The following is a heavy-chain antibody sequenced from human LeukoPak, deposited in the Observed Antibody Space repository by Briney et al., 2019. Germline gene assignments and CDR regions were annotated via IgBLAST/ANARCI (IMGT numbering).Heavy chain of an antibody. CDR2: ISAYNGNT. Sequence: GASVKVSCKASGYTFTSYGISWVRQAPGQGLEWMGWISAYNGNTNYAQKLQGRVTMTTDTSTSTAYMEPRSLRSDDTAVYYCARGHMIVVVPHAFDIWGQGTMVTVSS. CDR1: GYTFTSYG. V-gene: IGHV1-18*01. CDR3: ARGHMIVVVPHAFDI. D-gene: IGHD3-22*01. J-gene: IGHJ3*02.